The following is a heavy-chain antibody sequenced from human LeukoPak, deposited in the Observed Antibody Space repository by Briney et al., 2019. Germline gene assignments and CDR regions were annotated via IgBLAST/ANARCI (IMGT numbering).Heavy chain of an antibody. D-gene: IGHD2-2*01. CDR3: AKDPCSSTTCYASLNY. CDR1: GFSSSTYG. CDR2: IRYDGSNK. J-gene: IGHJ4*02. V-gene: IGHV3-30*02. Sequence: GGALRLSCAASGFSSSTYGMHWVRQAPGKGLEWVAHIRYDGSNKDYADSAKGRFTISRDNSKNTLYLQMDSLRAGDTAVYYCAKDPCSSTTCYASLNYWGQGTLVTVSS.